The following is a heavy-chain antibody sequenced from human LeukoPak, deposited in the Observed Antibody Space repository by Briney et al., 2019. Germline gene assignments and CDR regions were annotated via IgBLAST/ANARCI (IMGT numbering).Heavy chain of an antibody. CDR1: GFTFSSYA. J-gene: IGHJ6*02. D-gene: IGHD6-13*01. V-gene: IGHV3-30*04. CDR2: ISYDGSNK. Sequence: GGSLRLSCAASGFTFSSYAMHWVRQAPGKGLEWVAVISYDGSNKYYADSVKGRFTISRDNSKNTLCLQMNSLRAEDTAVYYCARDLVDSSSWYGWGYYYYGMDVWGQGTTVTVSS. CDR3: ARDLVDSSSWYGWGYYYYGMDV.